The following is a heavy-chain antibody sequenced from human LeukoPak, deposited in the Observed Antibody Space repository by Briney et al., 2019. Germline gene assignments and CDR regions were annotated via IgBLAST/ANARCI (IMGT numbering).Heavy chain of an antibody. CDR1: GFTVSSNY. CDR3: ARGGDGYNYAFDM. J-gene: IGHJ3*02. D-gene: IGHD5-24*01. CDR2: LFSGGTT. V-gene: IGHV3-53*05. Sequence: GGSLRLSCAASGFTVSSNYMSWVRQAPGKGLEWVSLLFSGGTTYYADSVKGRFTISRDNSKNTLYLQMNSLRAEDTAVYYCARGGDGYNYAFDMWGQRTMVTVSS.